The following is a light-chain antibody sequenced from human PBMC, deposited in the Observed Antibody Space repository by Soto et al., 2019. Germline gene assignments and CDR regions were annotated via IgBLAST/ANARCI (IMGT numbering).Light chain of an antibody. Sequence: EIVMTQSPATLSVSPGDRATLSFSASQSVTSNLAWYQQKPGQAPRLLIYHASARATGIPARFSGSGSGTEFTLTISSLQSEDFAVYYCQQYNNWPPFTFGQGTRLEIK. CDR1: QSVTSN. CDR3: QQYNNWPPFT. J-gene: IGKJ5*01. CDR2: HAS. V-gene: IGKV3D-15*01.